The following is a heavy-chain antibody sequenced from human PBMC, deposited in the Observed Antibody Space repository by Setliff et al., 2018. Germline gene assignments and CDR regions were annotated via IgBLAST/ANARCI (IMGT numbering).Heavy chain of an antibody. CDR1: GYTFTGYY. D-gene: IGHD1-26*01. CDR2: INPSGGST. Sequence: ASVKVSCKASGYTFTGYYMHWVRQAPGQGLEWMGIINPSGGSTSYAQKFQGRVTMTRDTSTSTVYMELSRLRSDDTAVYYCARVAVGAMGADYWGQGTLVTVSS. V-gene: IGHV1-46*01. CDR3: ARVAVGAMGADY. J-gene: IGHJ4*02.